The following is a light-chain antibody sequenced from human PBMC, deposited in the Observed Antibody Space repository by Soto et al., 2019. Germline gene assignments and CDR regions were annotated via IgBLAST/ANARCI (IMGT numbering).Light chain of an antibody. V-gene: IGKV2-28*01. Sequence: DIVVTQSTLSLPVTPGEPASISCWTSQSLLYSDGNNYLDWYLQRPGQSPQLLLYLVSNRASGVPDRFSGSGSGTYFTLKINRVEPEDVGVYYCVQVLQVPYTFGQGTKLEIK. CDR1: QSLLYSDGNNY. CDR3: VQVLQVPYT. J-gene: IGKJ2*01. CDR2: LVS.